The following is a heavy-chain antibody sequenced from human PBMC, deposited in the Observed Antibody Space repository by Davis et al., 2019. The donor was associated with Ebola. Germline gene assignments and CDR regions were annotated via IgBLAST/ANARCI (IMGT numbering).Heavy chain of an antibody. CDR1: GFTFNNYW. V-gene: IGHV3-7*01. Sequence: PGGSLRLSCVASGFTFNNYWMRWVRQAPGKGLEWVASIKEDGSEKNYVDSVKGRFTISRDNAKNSLYLQMNSLRAEDTAVYYCARGGPQRASDIWGQGTVVTVSS. D-gene: IGHD5-12*01. CDR2: IKEDGSEK. J-gene: IGHJ3*02. CDR3: ARGGPQRASDI.